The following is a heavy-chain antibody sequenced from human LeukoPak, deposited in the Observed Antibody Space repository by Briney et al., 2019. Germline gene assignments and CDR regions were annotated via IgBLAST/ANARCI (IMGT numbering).Heavy chain of an antibody. D-gene: IGHD2/OR15-2a*01. J-gene: IGHJ4*02. CDR2: ISSSSYI. CDR3: ARDGDSPTNFFDY. Sequence: GGSLRLSCAASGFTFSSYSMNWVRQAPGKGLEWVSSISSSSYIYYADSVKGRFTISRDNAKNSLYLQMNSLRAEDTAVYYCARDGDSPTNFFDYWGQGTLVTVSS. V-gene: IGHV3-21*01. CDR1: GFTFSSYS.